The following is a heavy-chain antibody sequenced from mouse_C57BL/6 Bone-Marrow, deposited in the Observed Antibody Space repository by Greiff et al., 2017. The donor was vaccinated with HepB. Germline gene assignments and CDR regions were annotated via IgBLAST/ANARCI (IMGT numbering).Heavy chain of an antibody. Sequence: EVHLVESGGGLVQPGGSMKLSCVASGFTFSNYWMNWVRQSPEKGLEWVAQIRLKSDNYATHYAESVKGRFTISRDDSKSSVYLQMNNLRAEDTGIYYCTDWGWLLWYFDVWGTGTTVTVSS. J-gene: IGHJ1*03. CDR2: IRLKSDNYAT. CDR1: GFTFSNYW. CDR3: TDWGWLLWYFDV. V-gene: IGHV6-3*01. D-gene: IGHD2-3*01.